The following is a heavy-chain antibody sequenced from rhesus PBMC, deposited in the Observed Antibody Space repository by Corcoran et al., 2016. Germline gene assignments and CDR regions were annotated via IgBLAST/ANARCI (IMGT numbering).Heavy chain of an antibody. J-gene: IGHJ4*01. D-gene: IGHD3-28*01. Sequence: QVQLQESGPGLVKPSETLSLTCAVSGGSISDDYYWSWIRQPPGKGREWIGYIYGSGGGTNYNPSLKNRVTISIDTSKNQFSLKLSSVTAADTAVYYCARRVIVVITEYYFDYWGQGVLVTVSS. CDR2: IYGSGGGT. V-gene: IGHV4-106*01. CDR3: ARRVIVVITEYYFDY. CDR1: GGSISDDYY.